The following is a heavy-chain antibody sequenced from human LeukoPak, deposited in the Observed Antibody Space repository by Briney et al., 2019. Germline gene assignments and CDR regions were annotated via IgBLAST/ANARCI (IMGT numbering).Heavy chain of an antibody. CDR1: GYTFTSYG. J-gene: IGHJ5*02. Sequence: ASVKVSCKASGYTFTSYGISWVRQAPGQGLEWMGWISAYNGNTNYAQKLQGRVTMTTDTSTSTAYMELRSLRPDDTAVYYCARRGYSYGYYWFDPWGQGTLVTVSS. V-gene: IGHV1-18*01. D-gene: IGHD5-18*01. CDR2: ISAYNGNT. CDR3: ARRGYSYGYYWFDP.